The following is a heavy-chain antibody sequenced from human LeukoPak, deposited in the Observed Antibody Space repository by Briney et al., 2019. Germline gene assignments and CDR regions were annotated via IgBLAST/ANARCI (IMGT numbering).Heavy chain of an antibody. CDR2: IYSGGST. J-gene: IGHJ1*01. CDR1: GFTVSSNY. Sequence: GGSLRLSCAASGFTVSSNYMSWVRQAPGKGLEWVSVIYSGGSTYYADSVKGRFTISRDNSKNTLYLQMNSLRAEDTAVYYCARGENIVVVTAILYFQHWGQGTLVTVSS. CDR3: ARGENIVVVTAILYFQH. D-gene: IGHD2-21*02. V-gene: IGHV3-66*02.